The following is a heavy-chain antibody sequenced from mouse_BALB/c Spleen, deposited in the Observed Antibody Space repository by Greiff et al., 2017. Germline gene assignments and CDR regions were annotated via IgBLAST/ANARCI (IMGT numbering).Heavy chain of an antibody. Sequence: VQLQQSGPGLVKPSQSLSLTCTVTGYSITSDYAWNWIRQFPGNKLEWMGYISYSGSTSYNPSLKSRISITRDTSKNQFFLQLNSVTTEDTATYYCARGGYSGAMDYWGQGTSVTVSS. CDR3: ARGGYSGAMDY. V-gene: IGHV3-2*02. J-gene: IGHJ4*01. CDR1: GYSITSDYA. CDR2: ISYSGST. D-gene: IGHD2-3*01.